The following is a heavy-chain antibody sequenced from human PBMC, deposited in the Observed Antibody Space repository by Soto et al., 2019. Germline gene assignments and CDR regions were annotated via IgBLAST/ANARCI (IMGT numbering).Heavy chain of an antibody. D-gene: IGHD3-3*01. CDR3: ARAPYFDFWSGFARYYYYYGMDV. J-gene: IGHJ6*02. CDR1: GYTFTSYG. CDR2: VSSYKGNT. Sequence: QVQLVQSGAEVKKPGASVKVSCMASGYTFTSYGISWGRKAPGEGCEWMGCVSSYKGNTNYAQQLQGRVTITTDTSTSTADMELGSLSSDDTAVYYCARAPYFDFWSGFARYYYYYGMDVWGQGTTVTVSS. V-gene: IGHV1-18*01.